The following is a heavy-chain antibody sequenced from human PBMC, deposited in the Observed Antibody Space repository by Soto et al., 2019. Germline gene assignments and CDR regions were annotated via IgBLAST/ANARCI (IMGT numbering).Heavy chain of an antibody. CDR2: VKDGGST. CDR3: ARGQEGIVATH. D-gene: IGHD5-12*01. CDR1: GGSLTGYY. V-gene: IGHV4-34*01. J-gene: IGHJ4*02. Sequence: QVQLQQWGAGLLKPSETLSLTCTVNGGSLTGYYWSWIRQPPGKGLEWIGEVKDGGSTNYSPSLRHRVSISADTPRNPFSLRLNSVTAADTAVYFCARGQEGIVATHWDQGALVTVSS.